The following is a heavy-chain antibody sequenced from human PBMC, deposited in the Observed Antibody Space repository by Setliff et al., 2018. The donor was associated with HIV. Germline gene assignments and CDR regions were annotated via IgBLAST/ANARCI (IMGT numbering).Heavy chain of an antibody. V-gene: IGHV4-4*07. CDR2: IDSSGTT. D-gene: IGHD3-10*01. J-gene: IGHJ5*02. CDR1: GGSFGVYR. CDR3: ARDRHSSGLGSYGP. Sequence: PSETLSLTCTISGGSFGVYRWSWIRQSAGRGLEWIGRIDSSGTTDYKPSLKGRVAISVDTSRNQFSQRVTSVTAADTAVYFCARDRHSSGLGSYGPWGPGILVTVSS.